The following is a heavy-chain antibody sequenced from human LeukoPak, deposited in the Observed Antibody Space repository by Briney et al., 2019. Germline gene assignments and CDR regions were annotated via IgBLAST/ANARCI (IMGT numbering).Heavy chain of an antibody. V-gene: IGHV3-7*01. CDR1: GFTFTNYW. CDR2: IKQDGGET. D-gene: IGHD1-26*01. Sequence: GGSLRLPCVVSGFTFTNYWMTWVRQAPGKGLEWVANIKQDGGETYYVDSVKGRFTISRDNAQNSVYLQLNSLRAEDTAVYYCARAVSGSYWGQGTLVTVSS. CDR3: ARAVSGSY. J-gene: IGHJ4*02.